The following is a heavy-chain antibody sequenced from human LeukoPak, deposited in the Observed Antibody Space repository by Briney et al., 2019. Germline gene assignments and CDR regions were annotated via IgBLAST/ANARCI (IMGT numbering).Heavy chain of an antibody. Sequence: GGSLRLSCAASGFTFSSYGMHWVRLAPGKGLEWVAFIRYDGSNKYYADSVKGRFTISRDNSKNTLYLQMNSLRAEDTAVYYCAKVGLQLSYMDVWGKGTTVTVSS. CDR3: AKVGLQLSYMDV. CDR2: IRYDGSNK. D-gene: IGHD2-2*01. CDR1: GFTFSSYG. V-gene: IGHV3-30*02. J-gene: IGHJ6*03.